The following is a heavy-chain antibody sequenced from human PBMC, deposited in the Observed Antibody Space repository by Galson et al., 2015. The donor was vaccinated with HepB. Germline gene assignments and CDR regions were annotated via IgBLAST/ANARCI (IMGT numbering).Heavy chain of an antibody. Sequence: SLRLSCAASGFTFRSYWMSWVRQAPGQGLEWVANIKEDGSEKYYVDPVRGRFTISRDNTRNSVNLQMNSLRAEDTAVYYCAVLYSSGWYGGFDPWGQGTLVIVSS. D-gene: IGHD6-19*01. CDR3: AVLYSSGWYGGFDP. CDR2: IKEDGSEK. CDR1: GFTFRSYW. V-gene: IGHV3-7*03. J-gene: IGHJ5*02.